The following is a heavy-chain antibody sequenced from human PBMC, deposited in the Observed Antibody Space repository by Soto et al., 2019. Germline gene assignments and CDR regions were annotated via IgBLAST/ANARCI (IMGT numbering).Heavy chain of an antibody. Sequence: PRESLKISCKGSGYSFTSYWISWVRQMPGKGLEWMGRIDPSDSYTNYSPSFQGHVTISADKSISTAYLQWSSLKASDTAMYYCATRGYCSSTSCPESYYYYGMDVWGQGTTVTVSS. CDR3: ATRGYCSSTSCPESYYYYGMDV. V-gene: IGHV5-10-1*01. CDR2: IDPSDSYT. J-gene: IGHJ6*02. D-gene: IGHD2-2*01. CDR1: GYSFTSYW.